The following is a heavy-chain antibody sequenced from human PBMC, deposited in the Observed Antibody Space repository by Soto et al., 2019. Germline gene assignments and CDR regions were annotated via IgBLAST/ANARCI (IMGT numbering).Heavy chain of an antibody. J-gene: IGHJ5*02. V-gene: IGHV1-24*01. CDR1: GYTLTELS. CDR3: ATDRRYSRVDQGEYNWFDP. CDR2: FDPEDGET. D-gene: IGHD6-13*01. Sequence: ASVKVSCKVSGYTLTELSMHWVRQAPGKGLEWMGGFDPEDGETIYAQKFQGRVTMTEDTSTDTAYMELSSLRSEDTAVYYCATDRRYSRVDQGEYNWFDPWGQGTLVTVS.